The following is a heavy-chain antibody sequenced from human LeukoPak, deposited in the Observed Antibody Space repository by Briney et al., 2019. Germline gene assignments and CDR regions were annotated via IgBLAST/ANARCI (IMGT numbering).Heavy chain of an antibody. CDR3: ASQDILTGYDYGMDV. CDR2: IYYSGST. D-gene: IGHD3-9*01. V-gene: IGHV4-39*01. J-gene: IGHJ6*02. CDR1: GGSISSSSYY. Sequence: SETLSLTCTVSGGSISSSSYYWGWIRQPPGKGLEWIGSIYYSGSTYYNPSLKSRVTISVDTSKNQFSLKLSSVTAADTAVYYCASQDILTGYDYGMDVWGQGTTVTVSS.